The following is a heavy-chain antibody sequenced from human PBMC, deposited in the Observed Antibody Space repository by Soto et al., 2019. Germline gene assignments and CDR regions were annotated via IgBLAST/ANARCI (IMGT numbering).Heavy chain of an antibody. CDR1: GYTFTSYG. V-gene: IGHV1-18*01. D-gene: IGHD2-2*02. CDR2: ISAYNGNT. CDR3: ARVNCSSTSCYTSFDP. Sequence: ATVKVSCKASGYTFTSYGISWVRQAPGQGLEWMGWISAYNGNTNYAQKLQGRVTMTTDTSTSTAYMELRSLRSDDTAVYYCARVNCSSTSCYTSFDPWGQGTLVTVSS. J-gene: IGHJ5*02.